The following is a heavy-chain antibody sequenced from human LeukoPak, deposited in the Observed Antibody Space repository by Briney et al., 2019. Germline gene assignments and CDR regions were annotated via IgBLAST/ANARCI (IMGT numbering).Heavy chain of an antibody. CDR3: ARTLETTDFDY. CDR1: GYTFSSYY. D-gene: IGHD1-1*01. J-gene: IGHJ4*02. CDR2: INPSGGGT. Sequence: ASVKVSCKASGYTFSSYYMHWVRQAPGQGLEWMGIINPSGGGTTYAPKFQGRVTVTSDTSTSTVYMELSSLRSEDTAVYYCARTLETTDFDYWGQGTLVTVSS. V-gene: IGHV1-46*01.